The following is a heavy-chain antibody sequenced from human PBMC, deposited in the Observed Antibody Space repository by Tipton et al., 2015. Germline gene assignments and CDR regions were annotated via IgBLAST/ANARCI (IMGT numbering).Heavy chain of an antibody. J-gene: IGHJ4*02. Sequence: TLSLTCTVSGVSISGTSYYWGWIRQPPGKGLEWIGSIFHRGDTNYNPSLKSRVTISLDTSKNQFSLKLNSVTAADTAVYYCARARGRHGGLFDSWGQGILVTVSS. D-gene: IGHD4-23*01. CDR3: ARARGRHGGLFDS. CDR1: GVSISGTSYY. CDR2: IFHRGDT. V-gene: IGHV4-39*07.